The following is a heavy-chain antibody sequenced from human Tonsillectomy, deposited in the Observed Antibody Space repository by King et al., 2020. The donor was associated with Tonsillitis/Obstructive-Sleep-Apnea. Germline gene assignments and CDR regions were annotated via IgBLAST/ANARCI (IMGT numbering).Heavy chain of an antibody. V-gene: IGHV3-23*04. J-gene: IGHJ4*02. CDR3: AKGGDYSNYLDY. CDR1: GFPFTNNP. CDR2: ISGRGAGT. Sequence: VQLVESGGGWVQPGGSLRPSGPPFGFPFTNNPRTWVGQPQGKGLEGAQAISGRGAGTYYAASVKGRFTISRDNSKNTLYLQMNSLRAEDTAVYYCAKGGDYSNYLDYWGQGTLVTVSS. D-gene: IGHD4-11*01.